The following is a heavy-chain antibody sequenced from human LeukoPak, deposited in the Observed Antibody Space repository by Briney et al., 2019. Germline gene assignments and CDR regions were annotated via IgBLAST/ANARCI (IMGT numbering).Heavy chain of an antibody. Sequence: PGGSLRLSCAASGFSFIISNMQWVRQAPGKGLEWVAYISSSSTTIYYADSVKGRFTISRDNAKNSLYLQMSSLRAEDTAVYYCTDISLINWGQGTMVTVSS. D-gene: IGHD5-12*01. V-gene: IGHV3-48*01. J-gene: IGHJ3*01. CDR1: GFSFIISN. CDR3: TDISLIN. CDR2: ISSSSTTI.